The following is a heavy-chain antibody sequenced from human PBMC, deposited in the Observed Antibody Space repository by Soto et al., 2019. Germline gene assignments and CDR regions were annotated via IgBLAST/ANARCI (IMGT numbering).Heavy chain of an antibody. J-gene: IGHJ4*02. CDR3: ARFDYYDSSGYLDFGPK. CDR1: GGSINSGNYY. Sequence: SETLSLTCTVSGGSINSGNYYWSWIRQPPGKGLEWIGCIYYSGSTYYNPSLKIRVSISVDTSKNQFSLNLRSVTAADTAVYYCARFDYYDSSGYLDFGPKWGQGTLVTVSS. V-gene: IGHV4-30-4*01. D-gene: IGHD3-22*01. CDR2: IYYSGST.